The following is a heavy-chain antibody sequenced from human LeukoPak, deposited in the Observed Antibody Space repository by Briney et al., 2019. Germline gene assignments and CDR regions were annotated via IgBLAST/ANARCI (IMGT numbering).Heavy chain of an antibody. J-gene: IGHJ4*02. CDR1: GFTFSSYE. CDR2: ITGSGGDI. D-gene: IGHD3-22*01. V-gene: IGHV3-48*03. Sequence: PGGSLRLSCVASGFTFSSYEMNWVRQAPGKELEWVSYITGSGGDISYADSVKGRFTISRDNAKNSLYLQMNSLRAEDTAVYYCARGSYYYDTTVYYAPDFWGQGTLVTVSS. CDR3: ARGSYYYDTTVYYAPDF.